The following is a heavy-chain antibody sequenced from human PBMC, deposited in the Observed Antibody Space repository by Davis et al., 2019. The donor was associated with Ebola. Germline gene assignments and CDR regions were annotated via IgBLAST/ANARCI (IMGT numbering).Heavy chain of an antibody. Sequence: GGSLRLSCAASGFTFSSYGMHWVRQAPGKGLEWVAVIWYDGSNKYYADSVKGRFTISRDNAKNSLYLQMNSLRAEDTAVYYCARRDYYGSGSYYKGGMDVWGQGTTVTVSS. CDR3: ARRDYYGSGSYYKGGMDV. J-gene: IGHJ6*02. D-gene: IGHD3-10*01. V-gene: IGHV3-33*03. CDR2: IWYDGSNK. CDR1: GFTFSSYG.